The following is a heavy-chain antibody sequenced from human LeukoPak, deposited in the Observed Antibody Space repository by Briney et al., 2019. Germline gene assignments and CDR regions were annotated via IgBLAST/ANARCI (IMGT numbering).Heavy chain of an antibody. CDR2: IYYSGTT. D-gene: IGHD5-18*01. Sequence: SETLSLTCTVSSGSIKNSNYYWGWIRQPPGKGLEWIGSIYYSGTTHYNPSLESRVTISVDTSKNQFSLKLASVTAADTAIYYCAKGAGGFSYYNWSDPWGQGTLVTVSS. J-gene: IGHJ5*02. CDR1: SGSIKNSNYY. CDR3: AKGAGGFSYYNWSDP. V-gene: IGHV4-39*07.